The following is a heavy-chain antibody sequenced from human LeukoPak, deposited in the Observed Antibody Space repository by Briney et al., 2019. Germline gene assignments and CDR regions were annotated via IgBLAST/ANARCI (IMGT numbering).Heavy chain of an antibody. CDR1: GVSISSGGYS. Sequence: SETLSLTCAISGVSISSGGYSWTWIRQPPGKGLEWIGYIYYAGSTYYNPSLKSRVTIPVDTSKNQFSLKLSSVTAADTALYFCARGTYTMTTDAFHIWGQGTMVTVSS. CDR3: ARGTYTMTTDAFHI. V-gene: IGHV4-30-4*07. D-gene: IGHD2-2*02. CDR2: IYYAGST. J-gene: IGHJ3*02.